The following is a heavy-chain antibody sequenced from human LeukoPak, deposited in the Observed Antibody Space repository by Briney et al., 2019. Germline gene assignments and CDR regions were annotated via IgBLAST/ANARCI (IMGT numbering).Heavy chain of an antibody. CDR1: GYILTSYG. CDR2: ISVYNGET. Sequence: ASVKVSCKASGYILTSYGISWVRQAPGQGLEWMGWISVYNGETNYAQKLQGRVTMTTDTSTSTAYMELRSLRSDDTAVYYCARYDAYGGYFDYWGQGTLVIVSS. V-gene: IGHV1-18*01. D-gene: IGHD2-21*01. J-gene: IGHJ4*02. CDR3: ARYDAYGGYFDY.